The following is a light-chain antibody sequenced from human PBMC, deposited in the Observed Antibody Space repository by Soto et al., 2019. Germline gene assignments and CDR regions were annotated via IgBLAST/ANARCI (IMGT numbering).Light chain of an antibody. CDR1: QSISSY. CDR2: AAS. CDR3: QQSYSTPPKWT. Sequence: DIQMTQSSSSLSASVGDRVTITCRASQSISSYLNWYQQKPGKAPNLLIYAASSLQSGVPSRFSGSGSGTDFTLTISSLQPEDFATYYCQQSYSTPPKWTFGQGTKVEIK. V-gene: IGKV1-39*01. J-gene: IGKJ1*01.